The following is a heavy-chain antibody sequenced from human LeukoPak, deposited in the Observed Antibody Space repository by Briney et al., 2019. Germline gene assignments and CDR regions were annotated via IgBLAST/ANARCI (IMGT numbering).Heavy chain of an antibody. V-gene: IGHV3-23*01. CDR1: GFTFSTYA. J-gene: IGHJ4*02. D-gene: IGHD4-17*01. CDR3: AKARYGDYGRFDY. Sequence: GGPLRLSCAASGFTFSTYAMSWVRQAPGKGLDWVSTISDGGSDTHYADSVKRRFTISRDYSKKPLYLQTNSLRAEDTAVYYCAKARYGDYGRFDYWGQGTLVTVSS. CDR2: ISDGGSDT.